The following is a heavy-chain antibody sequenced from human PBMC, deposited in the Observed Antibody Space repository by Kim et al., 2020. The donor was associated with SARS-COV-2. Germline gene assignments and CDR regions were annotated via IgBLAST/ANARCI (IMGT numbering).Heavy chain of an antibody. CDR3: VREDSSKDYGRLDP. V-gene: IGHV3-11*01. CDR2: ISNSGSEI. CDR1: RFIFSDYY. D-gene: IGHD6-13*01. J-gene: IGHJ5*02. Sequence: GGSLRLSCAASRFIFSDYYMSWVRQAPGKGLEWVSYISNSGSEIYYADSVKGRFTISRDNAQNSLYLQMNSLRAEDTAVYYCVREDSSKDYGRLDPWGQGTLVTVSS.